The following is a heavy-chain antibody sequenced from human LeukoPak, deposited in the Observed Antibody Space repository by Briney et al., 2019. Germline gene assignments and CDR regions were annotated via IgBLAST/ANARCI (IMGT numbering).Heavy chain of an antibody. CDR1: GYSISSGYY. V-gene: IGHV4-38-2*02. J-gene: IGHJ3*02. D-gene: IGHD6-13*01. CDR3: ARGRAAAANDAFDI. CDR2: IYHSGST. Sequence: SETLSLTCTVSGYSISSGYYWGWIRQPPGKGLEWIRSIYHSGSTYYNPSLKSRVTISEDTSKNQFSLKLSSVTAADTAVYYCARGRAAAANDAFDIWGQGTMVTVPS.